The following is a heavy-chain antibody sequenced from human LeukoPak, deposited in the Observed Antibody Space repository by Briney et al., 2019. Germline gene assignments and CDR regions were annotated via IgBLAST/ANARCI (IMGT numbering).Heavy chain of an antibody. CDR1: GFTVSSYW. V-gene: IGHV3-7*03. D-gene: IGHD6-19*01. CDR2: IKQDGSEK. CDR3: ARCKGSSGLDYYYYYGMDV. Sequence: GGSLRLSCAASGFTVSSYWMSWVRQAPGKGLEWVANIKQDGSEKYYVDSVKGRFTISRDNAKNSLYLQMNSLRAEDTAVYYCARCKGSSGLDYYYYYGMDVWGQGTTVTVSS. J-gene: IGHJ6*01.